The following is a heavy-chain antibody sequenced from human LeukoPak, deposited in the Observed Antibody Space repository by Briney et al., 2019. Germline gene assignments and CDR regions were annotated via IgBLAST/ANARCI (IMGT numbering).Heavy chain of an antibody. V-gene: IGHV3-30*03. CDR1: GFTFSSYG. D-gene: IGHD4-4*01. J-gene: IGHJ6*02. Sequence: GGSLRLSCAASGFTFSSYGMHWVRQAPGKGLEWVAVISYDGSNKYYADSVKGRFTISRDNSKNTLYLQMNSLRAEDTAVYYCARAPLRSRLHADYYYYGMDVWGQGTTVTVSS. CDR2: ISYDGSNK. CDR3: ARAPLRSRLHADYYYYGMDV.